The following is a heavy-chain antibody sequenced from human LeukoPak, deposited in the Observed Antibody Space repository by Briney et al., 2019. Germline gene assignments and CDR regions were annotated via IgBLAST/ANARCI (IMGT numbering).Heavy chain of an antibody. Sequence: ASVKVSCKASGYTFTSYAMHWMRQAPGQRLEWMGWINAGNGNTKYSQRFQGRVTIARDTSASTGYMELSSLRSEDTAVYYCARGSSGYPRYFDYWGQGTLVTVSS. CDR1: GYTFTSYA. V-gene: IGHV1-3*01. J-gene: IGHJ4*02. D-gene: IGHD3-22*01. CDR3: ARGSSGYPRYFDY. CDR2: INAGNGNT.